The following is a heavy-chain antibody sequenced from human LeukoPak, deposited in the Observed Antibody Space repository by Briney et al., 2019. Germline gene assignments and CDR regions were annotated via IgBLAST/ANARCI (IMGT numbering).Heavy chain of an antibody. CDR2: INHSGST. J-gene: IGHJ4*02. D-gene: IGHD5-18*01. V-gene: IGHV4-34*01. CDR1: GGSFSGYY. CDR3: AREDTAMVVLID. Sequence: SETLSLTCAVYGGSFSGYYWSWIRQPPGKGLEWIGEINHSGSTNYNPSLKSRVTISVDTSKNQFSLKLSSVTAADTAVYYCAREDTAMVVLIDWGQGTLVTVSS.